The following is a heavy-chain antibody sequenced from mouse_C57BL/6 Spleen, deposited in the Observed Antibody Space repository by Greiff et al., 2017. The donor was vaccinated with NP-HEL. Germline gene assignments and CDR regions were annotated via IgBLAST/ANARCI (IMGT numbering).Heavy chain of an antibody. CDR1: GFSLTSYG. D-gene: IGHD1-1*01. Sequence: QVQLQQSGPGLVQPSQSLSITCTVSGFSLTSYGVHWVRQSPGKGLEWLGVIWSGGSTDYNAAFISRLSISKDNSKSQVFFKMNSLQADDTAIYYCARNYYGSRPVYFDYWGQGTTLTVSS. V-gene: IGHV2-2*01. J-gene: IGHJ2*01. CDR2: IWSGGST. CDR3: ARNYYGSRPVYFDY.